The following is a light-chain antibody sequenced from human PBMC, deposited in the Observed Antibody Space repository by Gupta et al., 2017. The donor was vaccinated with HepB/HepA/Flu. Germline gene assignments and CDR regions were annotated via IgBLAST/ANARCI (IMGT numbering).Light chain of an antibody. CDR2: DAS. CDR1: QRVSRY. V-gene: IGKV3-11*01. Sequence: EIVLTQSPVTLSLSPGERATLSCRASQRVSRYLAWYQQKPGQPPSLLVFDASNRATGVPARFSGSGSGTDFTLTISSLEPEDFAVYYCQQRIDWPLTFGGGTRVEIK. J-gene: IGKJ4*01. CDR3: QQRIDWPLT.